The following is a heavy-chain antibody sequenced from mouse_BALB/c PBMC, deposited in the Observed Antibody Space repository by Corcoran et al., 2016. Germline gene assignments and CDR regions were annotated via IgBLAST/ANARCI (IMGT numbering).Heavy chain of an antibody. Sequence: EVQLQQSGPELVKPGASVKISCKASGYTFTSYVMHWVKQKPGQGLEWIGYINPYKDGTKYNEKFKCKATLTSDKSSSTAYMELSSLTSEDSAVYYCARGHASYDGFDYWGQGTTLTVSS. D-gene: IGHD2-12*01. J-gene: IGHJ2*01. CDR1: GYTFTSYV. V-gene: IGHV1S136*01. CDR3: ARGHASYDGFDY. CDR2: INPYKDGT.